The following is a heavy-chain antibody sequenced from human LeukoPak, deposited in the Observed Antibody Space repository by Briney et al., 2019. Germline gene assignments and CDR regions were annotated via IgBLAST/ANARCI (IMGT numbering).Heavy chain of an antibody. V-gene: IGHV4-59*12. CDR2: IYYSGST. CDR3: ARRRKYYYGSGSLSYFDY. J-gene: IGHJ4*02. Sequence: PSETLSLTCTVSGGSISSYYWSWIRQPPGKGLEWIGYIYYSGSTNYNPSLKSRVTISVDTSKNQFSLKLSSVTAADTAVYYCARRRKYYYGSGSLSYFDYWGQGTLVTVSS. CDR1: GGSISSYY. D-gene: IGHD3-10*01.